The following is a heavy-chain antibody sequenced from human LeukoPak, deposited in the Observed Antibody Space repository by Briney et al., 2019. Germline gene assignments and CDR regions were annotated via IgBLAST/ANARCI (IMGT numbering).Heavy chain of an antibody. CDR3: ALNGYDYVWGPIAPASD. V-gene: IGHV1-69*13. CDR2: IIPIFGTA. CDR1: GGTFSSYA. J-gene: IGHJ4*02. D-gene: IGHD3-16*01. Sequence: GASVKVSCKASGGTFSSYAISWVRQAPGQGLEWMGGIIPIFGTANYAQKFQGRVTITADESTSTAYMELSSLRSVDTAVYYCALNGYDYVWGPIAPASDWGQGTLVTVSS.